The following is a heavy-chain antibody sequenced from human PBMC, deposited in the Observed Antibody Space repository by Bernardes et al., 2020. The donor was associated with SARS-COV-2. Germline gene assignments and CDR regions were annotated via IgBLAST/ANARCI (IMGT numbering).Heavy chain of an antibody. V-gene: IGHV3-74*01. CDR3: ARRWFGELWAPADY. Sequence: GGSLRLSCAASGFTFSNYWMHWVRQAPGKGLVWVSRITNDGTTTWYADSVKGRFTISRDNAKNTLYLQMNSLRAEDTAVYYCARRWFGELWAPADYWGQGTLVTVSS. J-gene: IGHJ4*02. D-gene: IGHD3-10*01. CDR1: GFTFSNYW. CDR2: ITNDGTTT.